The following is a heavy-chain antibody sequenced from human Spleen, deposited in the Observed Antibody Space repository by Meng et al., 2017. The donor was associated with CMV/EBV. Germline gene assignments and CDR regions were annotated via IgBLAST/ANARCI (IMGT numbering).Heavy chain of an antibody. V-gene: IGHV1-69*05. Sequence: SVKVSCKASGYTFTDYYMHWVRQAPGQGLEWMGGIIPIFGTANYAQKFQGRVTITTDESTSTAYMELSSLRSEDTAVYYCARTYSLIPYYYYYGMDVWGQGTTVTVSS. D-gene: IGHD6-13*01. CDR1: GYTFTDYY. CDR2: IIPIFGTA. CDR3: ARTYSLIPYYYYYGMDV. J-gene: IGHJ6*02.